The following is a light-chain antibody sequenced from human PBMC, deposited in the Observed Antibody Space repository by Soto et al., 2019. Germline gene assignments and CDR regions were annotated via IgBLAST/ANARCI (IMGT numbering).Light chain of an antibody. J-gene: IGLJ1*01. V-gene: IGLV2-14*01. CDR3: SSYARGSTYV. CDR1: SSDVGAYNY. Sequence: QSALTQPASVSGSPGQSITISCTGTSSDVGAYNYVSWYLQYPGKAPTLLIYGVTNRPSGVSDRFSGSKSGNTASLTISGLQAEDETDYYCSSYARGSTYVFGTGTKVTVL. CDR2: GVT.